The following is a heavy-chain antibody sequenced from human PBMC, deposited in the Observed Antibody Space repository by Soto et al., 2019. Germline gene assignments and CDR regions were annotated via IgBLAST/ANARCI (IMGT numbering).Heavy chain of an antibody. CDR3: ARDWSSSGIVGLDP. J-gene: IGHJ5*02. V-gene: IGHV4-39*07. CDR2: IYYSGST. CDR1: GGSISSSSYY. D-gene: IGHD1-1*01. Sequence: SETLSLTCTVSGGSISSSSYYWAWIRQPPGKGLEWIGSIYYSGSTYYNPSLKSRVTISVDTSKNQFSLKLSSVTAADTAVYYCARDWSSSGIVGLDPWGQGTLVTVPQ.